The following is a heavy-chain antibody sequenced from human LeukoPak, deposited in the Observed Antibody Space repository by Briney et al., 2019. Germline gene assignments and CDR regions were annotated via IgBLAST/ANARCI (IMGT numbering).Heavy chain of an antibody. D-gene: IGHD5-24*01. CDR3: ARAKEI. Sequence: SETLSPTCTVSGGSVSSGSYYWSWIRQPPGKGLEWNGYIYYSGSTNYNPSLKSRVTMSVDRSKNQFSLKLSSVTAADTAVYYCARAKEIWGQGTLVTVSS. J-gene: IGHJ4*02. CDR2: IYYSGST. CDR1: GGSVSSGSYY. V-gene: IGHV4-61*01.